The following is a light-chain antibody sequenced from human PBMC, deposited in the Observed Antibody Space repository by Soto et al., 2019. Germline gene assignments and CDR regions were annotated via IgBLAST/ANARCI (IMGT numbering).Light chain of an antibody. CDR2: EAS. V-gene: IGKV1-5*03. CDR1: QNISRW. Sequence: DIQMTQSPSTLSASVGDRVTITCRASQNISRWVAWYQQKPGKAPELLIYEASSLESGVPSRFSGSGSGTEFTLTISSLQPDDFATYFCQQYKSYWTFGQGTKVDIK. CDR3: QQYKSYWT. J-gene: IGKJ1*01.